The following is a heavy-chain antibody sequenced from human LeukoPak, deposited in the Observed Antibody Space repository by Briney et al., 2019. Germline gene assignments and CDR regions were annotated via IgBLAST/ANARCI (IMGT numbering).Heavy chain of an antibody. CDR1: SGSISSYY. CDR3: AREIVPAASWCDP. J-gene: IGHJ5*02. Sequence: SETLSLTCTVSSGSISSYYWSWIRQPPGKGLEWIGYIYYSGSTNYNPSLKSRVTISVDTSKNQFSLKLSSVTAADTAVYYCAREIVPAASWCDPWGQGTLVTVSS. CDR2: IYYSGST. D-gene: IGHD2-2*01. V-gene: IGHV4-59*01.